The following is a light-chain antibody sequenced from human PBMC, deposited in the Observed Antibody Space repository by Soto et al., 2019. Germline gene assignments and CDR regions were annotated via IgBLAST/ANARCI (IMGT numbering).Light chain of an antibody. J-gene: IGKJ4*01. V-gene: IGKV1-5*03. Sequence: LSASVGDRVTITCRASQSITNWLAWYQQKPGKAPKYLIYKASNLQSGVPSRFSGSGSGTEFTLTISSLQPDDFATYYCQQYDSYPLAFGGGTRVDIK. CDR2: KAS. CDR1: QSITNW. CDR3: QQYDSYPLA.